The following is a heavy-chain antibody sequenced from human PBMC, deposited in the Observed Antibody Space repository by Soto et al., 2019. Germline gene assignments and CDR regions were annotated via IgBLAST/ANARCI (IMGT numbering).Heavy chain of an antibody. CDR1: GFTFSSCP. V-gene: IGHV3-23*01. Sequence: VQLLESGGSLVQPGGSLRLSCAASGFTFSSCPMSWVRQAPGKGLEWVSAISLSGDTTYYSDSVKGRFTISRDNSKNTLYLQMNSLRAEDTALYYCARGGFWVHYGMDVWGQGTTVTVSS. CDR3: ARGGFWVHYGMDV. CDR2: ISLSGDTT. D-gene: IGHD3-16*01. J-gene: IGHJ6*02.